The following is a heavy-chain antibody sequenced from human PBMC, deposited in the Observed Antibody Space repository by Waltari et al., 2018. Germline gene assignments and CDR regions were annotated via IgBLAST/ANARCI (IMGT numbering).Heavy chain of an antibody. CDR1: GGSISSYY. CDR2: IYYSGST. J-gene: IGHJ5*02. D-gene: IGHD3-10*01. CDR3: ARGLWFGEGWFDP. Sequence: QVQLQESGPGLVKPSETLSLTCTVSGGSISSYYWSWIRQPPGKGLEWIGYIYYSGSTNYNPSLKSRVTISVDTSKNQFSLKLSSVTAADTAVYYCARGLWFGEGWFDPWGQGTLVTVSS. V-gene: IGHV4-59*01.